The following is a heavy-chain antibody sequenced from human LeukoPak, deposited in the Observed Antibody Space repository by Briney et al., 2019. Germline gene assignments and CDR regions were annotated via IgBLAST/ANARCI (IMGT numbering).Heavy chain of an antibody. Sequence: ASVKVSCKTSGYTFTSYAMNWVRQAPGQGLEWMGWINTNTGNPTYAQGFTGRFVFSLDTSVSTAYLQMNSLRAEDTAVYYCARDSVTQFPQYYYDSSGHIDYWGQGTLVTVSS. J-gene: IGHJ4*02. V-gene: IGHV7-4-1*02. CDR2: INTNTGNP. CDR3: ARDSVTQFPQYYYDSSGHIDY. D-gene: IGHD3-22*01. CDR1: GYTFTSYA.